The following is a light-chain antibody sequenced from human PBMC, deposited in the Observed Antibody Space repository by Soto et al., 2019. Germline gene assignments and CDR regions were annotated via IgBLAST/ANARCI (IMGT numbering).Light chain of an antibody. CDR1: QSVSNY. CDR2: AAS. V-gene: IGKV3-11*01. Sequence: EIVLTQSPGTLSLSPLEIATPSFMASQSVSNYLAWYQQKPGQAPRLLVSAASNRATGIPARFSGSGSGTDFTLTITSLQPEDFATYYCLQVNSFPPSFGGGTKVDIK. J-gene: IGKJ4*01. CDR3: LQVNSFPPS.